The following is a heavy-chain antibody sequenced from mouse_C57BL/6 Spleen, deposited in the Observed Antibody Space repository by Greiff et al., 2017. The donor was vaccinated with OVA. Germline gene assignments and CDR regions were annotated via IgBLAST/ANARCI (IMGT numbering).Heavy chain of an antibody. CDR2: INPSNGGT. D-gene: IGHD1-1*01. CDR1: GYTFTSYW. CDR3: ARSGTYGSSSWFAY. J-gene: IGHJ3*01. Sequence: QVQLQQPGAELVMPGASVKLSCKASGYTFTSYWMHWVKQRPGQGLEWIGNINPSNGGTNYNEKFKSKATLTVDKSSSTAYMQLSSLTSEDSAVYYCARSGTYGSSSWFAYWGQGTLVTVSA. V-gene: IGHV1-53*01.